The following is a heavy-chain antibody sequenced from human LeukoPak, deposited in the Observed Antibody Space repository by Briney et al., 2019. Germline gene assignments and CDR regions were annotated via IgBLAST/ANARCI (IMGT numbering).Heavy chain of an antibody. CDR2: ISYDGSNK. J-gene: IGHJ4*02. D-gene: IGHD1-26*01. V-gene: IGHV3-30*18. CDR1: GFTFSSYG. Sequence: PGGSLRLSCAASGFTFSSYGMHWVRQAPGKGPEWVAVISYDGSNKYYADSVKGRFTISRDNSKNTLYLQMNSLRAEDTAVYYCAKDQGGSYYGFDYWGQGTLVTVSS. CDR3: AKDQGGSYYGFDY.